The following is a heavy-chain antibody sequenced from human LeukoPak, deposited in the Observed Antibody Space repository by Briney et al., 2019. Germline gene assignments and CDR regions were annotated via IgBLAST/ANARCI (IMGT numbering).Heavy chain of an antibody. CDR3: ARDRAGGGI. CDR1: GFTFSFYE. D-gene: IGHD1-14*01. V-gene: IGHV3-48*03. Sequence: GGSLRLSCAASGFTFSFYEMNWFHQAPGKGLEWLSYISSGGDTIFYADSVKGRFTISRDNAKNSLFLQMNSLRAEDTAVYYCARDRAGGGIWAQGTLVTVSS. CDR2: ISSGGDTI. J-gene: IGHJ3*02.